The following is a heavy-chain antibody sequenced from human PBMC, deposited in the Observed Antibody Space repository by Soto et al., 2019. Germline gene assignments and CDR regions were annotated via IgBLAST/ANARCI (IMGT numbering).Heavy chain of an antibody. D-gene: IGHD5-12*01. J-gene: IGHJ6*02. Sequence: SETLSLTCTVSGGSISIYSWSTIRQPPGKGLEWIGYIYYSGSTRYNPSLKSRVTISVDTSKNQFSLKLSSVTAADTAVYYCARGPKGAALGYPWGMDVWGQGTTVTVSS. CDR2: IYYSGST. CDR3: ARGPKGAALGYPWGMDV. CDR1: GGSISIYS. V-gene: IGHV4-59*01.